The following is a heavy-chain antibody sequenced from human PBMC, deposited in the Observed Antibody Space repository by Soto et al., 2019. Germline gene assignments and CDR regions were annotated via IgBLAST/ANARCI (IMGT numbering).Heavy chain of an antibody. V-gene: IGHV4-59*01. Sequence: SETLSLTCTVSGGSISSYYWSWIRQPPGKGLEWIGYIYYSGSTNYNPSLKSRVTISVDTSKNQFSLKLSSVTAAYTAVYYCARDGVIGSAYNWFDPWGEATLVTVSS. J-gene: IGHJ5*02. CDR3: ARDGVIGSAYNWFDP. CDR1: GGSISSYY. D-gene: IGHD2-21*01. CDR2: IYYSGST.